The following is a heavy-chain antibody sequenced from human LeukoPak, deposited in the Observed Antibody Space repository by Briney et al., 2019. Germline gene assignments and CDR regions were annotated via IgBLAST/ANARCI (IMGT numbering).Heavy chain of an antibody. CDR2: IYTSGST. CDR3: AAYYYDSSGYYGDAFDI. D-gene: IGHD3-22*01. J-gene: IGHJ3*02. CDR1: GGSISSYY. Sequence: ASETLSLTCTVSGGSISSYYWSWIRQPAGKGLEWIGRIYTSGSTNYNPSLKSRVTMSVDTSKNQFSLKLSSVTAADTAVYYCAAYYYDSSGYYGDAFDIWGQGTMVTVSS. V-gene: IGHV4-4*07.